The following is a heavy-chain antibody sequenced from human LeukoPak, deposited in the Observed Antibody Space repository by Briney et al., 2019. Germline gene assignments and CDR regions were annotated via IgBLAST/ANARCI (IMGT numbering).Heavy chain of an antibody. D-gene: IGHD6-19*01. CDR3: AREVSSGWKVYYYYYGMDV. J-gene: IGHJ6*02. Sequence: GGSLRLSCAASGFTFSDYYMSWIRQAPGKGLEGVSYISSSCSNIYYADSVKGRFTIPSDSPKNSLYLQMNSLRAEDTAVYYCAREVSSGWKVYYYYYGMDVWGQGTTVTVSS. CDR1: GFTFSDYY. CDR2: ISSSCSNI. V-gene: IGHV3-11*01.